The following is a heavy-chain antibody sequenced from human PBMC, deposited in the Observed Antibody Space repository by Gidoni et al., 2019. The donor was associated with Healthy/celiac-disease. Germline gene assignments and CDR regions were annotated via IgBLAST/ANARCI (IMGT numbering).Heavy chain of an antibody. CDR3: ARSITMVREPFDY. CDR2: ISYDGSTK. Sequence: QVPLVESGGGVVQPGRSMRLSCDASGFTFSSYAMHWVLQAPGKGLEWVAVISYDGSTKYYADSVKGRFTISRDTSKNTLYLQMNRLRAEDTSVYYCARSITMVREPFDYWGQGTLVTVSS. J-gene: IGHJ4*02. V-gene: IGHV3-30-3*01. CDR1: GFTFSSYA. D-gene: IGHD3-10*01.